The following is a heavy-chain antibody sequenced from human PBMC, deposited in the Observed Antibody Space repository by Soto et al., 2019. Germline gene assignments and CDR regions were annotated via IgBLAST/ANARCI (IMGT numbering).Heavy chain of an antibody. CDR3: ARDGAMKTVVYYYYYGMDV. CDR1: GGTFSSYA. V-gene: IGHV1-69*01. CDR2: IIPIFGTA. J-gene: IGHJ6*02. D-gene: IGHD2-15*01. Sequence: QVQLVQSGAEVKKPGSSVKVSCKASGGTFSSYAISWVRQAPGQGLEWMGGIIPIFGTANYAQKFQGRVTLSADESTSTAYMELSSVRSEDTAVYYWARDGAMKTVVYYYYYGMDVWGQGTTVTVSS.